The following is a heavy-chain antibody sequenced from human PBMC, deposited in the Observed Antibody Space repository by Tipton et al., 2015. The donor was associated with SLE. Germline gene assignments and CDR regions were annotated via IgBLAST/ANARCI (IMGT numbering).Heavy chain of an antibody. CDR1: GGSISSHY. J-gene: IGHJ3*02. V-gene: IGHV4-59*11. CDR3: ASHQLRDI. Sequence: TLSLTCTVSGGSISSHYWSWIRQPPGKGLEWIGYIYYSGSTNYNPSLKSRVTISVDTSKNQFSLKLSSVTAADTAVYYCASHQLRDIWGQGTMVTVSS. D-gene: IGHD2-2*01. CDR2: IYYSGST.